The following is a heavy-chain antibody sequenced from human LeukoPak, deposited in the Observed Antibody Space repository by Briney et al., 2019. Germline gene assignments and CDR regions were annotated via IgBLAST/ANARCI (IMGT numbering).Heavy chain of an antibody. J-gene: IGHJ6*03. V-gene: IGHV1-8*03. CDR3: ARGTTKDCYYYYMDV. D-gene: IGHD1-7*01. Sequence: ASVKVSCKASGYTFTSYDINWVRQATGQGLEWMGWMNPNSGNTGYAQKFQGRVTITRNTSISTAYMELSSLRSEDTAVYYCARGTTKDCYYYYMDVWGKGTTVTVSS. CDR2: MNPNSGNT. CDR1: GYTFTSYD.